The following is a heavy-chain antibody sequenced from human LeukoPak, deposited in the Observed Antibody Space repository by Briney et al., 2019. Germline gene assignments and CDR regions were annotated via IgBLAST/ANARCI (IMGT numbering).Heavy chain of an antibody. D-gene: IGHD3-22*01. J-gene: IGHJ4*02. CDR2: IYPGDSDT. CDR1: GYSFTSYW. V-gene: IGHV5-51*01. Sequence: HGESLKISCKGSGYSFTSYWIGWVRQMPGKGLEWMGIIYPGDSDTRYSPSFQGQVTISADKSISTAYLQWSSLKASDTAMYYCARLDYYDNSGYYYFDYWGQGTLVTVSS. CDR3: ARLDYYDNSGYYYFDY.